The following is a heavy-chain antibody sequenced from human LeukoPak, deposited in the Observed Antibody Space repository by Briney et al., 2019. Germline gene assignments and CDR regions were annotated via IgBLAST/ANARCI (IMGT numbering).Heavy chain of an antibody. J-gene: IGHJ6*02. CDR1: GFTFSSYA. CDR3: AKDPVLRYFDWLLPMDV. CDR2: ISYDGSNK. V-gene: IGHV3-30-3*01. Sequence: GRSLRLSCAASGFTFSSYAMHWVRQAPGKGLEWVAVISYDGSNKYYADSVKGRFTISRDNSKNTLYLQMNSLRAEDTAVYYCAKDPVLRYFDWLLPMDVWGQGTTVTVSS. D-gene: IGHD3-9*01.